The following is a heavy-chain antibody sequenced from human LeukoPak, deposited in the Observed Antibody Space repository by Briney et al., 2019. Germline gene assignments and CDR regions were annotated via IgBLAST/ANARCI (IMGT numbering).Heavy chain of an antibody. D-gene: IGHD3-22*01. Sequence: ASVKVSCKASGYTFTSYAMHWVRQAPGQRLEWMGWINAGNGNTKYSQKFQGRVTITRDTSASTAYMELSSLRSEDTAVYYCARGIPAVYYYDSSGDCGMDVWGQGTTVTVSS. CDR1: GYTFTSYA. J-gene: IGHJ6*02. V-gene: IGHV1-3*01. CDR3: ARGIPAVYYYDSSGDCGMDV. CDR2: INAGNGNT.